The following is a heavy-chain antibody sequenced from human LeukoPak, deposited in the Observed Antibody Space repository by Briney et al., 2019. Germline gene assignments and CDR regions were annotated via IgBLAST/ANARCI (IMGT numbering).Heavy chain of an antibody. V-gene: IGHV3-23*01. Sequence: GGSLRLSYAASGFTFSSYAMSWVRQAPGKGLEWVSAISGSGGSTYYADSVKGRFTISRDNSKNTLYLQMNSLRAEDTAVYYCAKSGYGSGSYYYYYYMDVWGKGTTVTVSS. CDR2: ISGSGGST. D-gene: IGHD3-10*01. CDR3: AKSGYGSGSYYYYYYMDV. J-gene: IGHJ6*03. CDR1: GFTFSSYA.